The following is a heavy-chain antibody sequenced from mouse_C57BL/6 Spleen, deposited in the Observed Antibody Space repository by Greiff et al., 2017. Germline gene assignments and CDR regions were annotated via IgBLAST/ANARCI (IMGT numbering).Heavy chain of an antibody. Sequence: EVQLQQSGPELVKPGASVKISCKASGYTFTDYYMNWVKQSHGKSLEWIGDINPNNGGTSYNQKFKGKATLTVDKSSSTAYMELRSLTSEDSAVYYCARKGAYYLLFAYWGQGTLVTVSA. CDR1: GYTFTDYY. J-gene: IGHJ3*01. CDR2: INPNNGGT. D-gene: IGHD2-10*01. V-gene: IGHV1-26*01. CDR3: ARKGAYYLLFAY.